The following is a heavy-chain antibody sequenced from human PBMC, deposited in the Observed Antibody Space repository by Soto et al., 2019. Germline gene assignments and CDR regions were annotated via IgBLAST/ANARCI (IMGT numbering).Heavy chain of an antibody. CDR3: GRWGGSVYPLPAKSSQH. V-gene: IGHV5-51*01. CDR2: IYPGDSDT. CDR1: GYSFTSYW. J-gene: IGHJ1*01. D-gene: IGHD3-22*01. Sequence: GESLKISCKGSGYSFTSYWIGWVRQMPGKGLEWMGIIYPGDSDTRYSPSFQGQVTISADKSISTAYLQWSSLKASDTAMHYCGRWGGSVYPLPAKSSQHGGKAPLVPVPS.